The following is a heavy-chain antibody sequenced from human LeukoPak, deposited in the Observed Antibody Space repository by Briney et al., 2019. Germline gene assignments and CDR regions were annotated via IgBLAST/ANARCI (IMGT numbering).Heavy chain of an antibody. CDR1: GGSFSGYY. CDR3: AGAGGYSYASDHNWFDP. D-gene: IGHD5-18*01. J-gene: IGHJ5*02. Sequence: PSETLSLTCAVYGGSFSGYYWSWIRQPPGKGLEWIGEINHSGSTNYNPSLKSRVTISVDTSKNQFSLKLSSVTAADTAVYYCAGAGGYSYASDHNWFDPWGQGTLVTVSS. CDR2: INHSGST. V-gene: IGHV4-34*01.